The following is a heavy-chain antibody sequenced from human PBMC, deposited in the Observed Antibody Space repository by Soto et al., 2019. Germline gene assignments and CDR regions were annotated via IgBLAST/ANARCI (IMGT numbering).Heavy chain of an antibody. V-gene: IGHV4-4*02. CDR3: ARGGYSYGRPDPGFDY. CDR1: GGSISSSNW. D-gene: IGHD5-18*01. J-gene: IGHJ4*02. Sequence: QVQLQESGPGLVKPSGTLSLTCAVSGGSISSSNWWSWVRQPPGRGRGGFGEIYHSGSTNYNPSLKSRVTISVDKSKNQFSLKLSSVTAADTAVYYCARGGYSYGRPDPGFDYWGQGTLVTVSS. CDR2: IYHSGST.